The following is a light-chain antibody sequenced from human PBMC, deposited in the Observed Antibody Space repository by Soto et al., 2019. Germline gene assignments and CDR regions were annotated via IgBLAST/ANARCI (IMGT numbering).Light chain of an antibody. J-gene: IGKJ2*01. V-gene: IGKV4-1*01. CDR1: QSLLYGGNDRNY. CDR2: WAS. CDR3: QQYYTTPQT. Sequence: DIVMTQSPDSLAVSLGERATIDCKSSQSLLYGGNDRNYLAWYQHKPGQSPKLLMYWASTREAGVPDRLSVSGSGTDFTLTISSLQADDVAVYYGQQYYTTPQTFGQGTKLEIK.